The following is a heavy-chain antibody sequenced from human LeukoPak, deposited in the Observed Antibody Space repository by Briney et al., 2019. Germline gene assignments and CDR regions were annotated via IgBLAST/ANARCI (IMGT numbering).Heavy chain of an antibody. CDR2: ISGYNGNT. CDR1: GYTFINYN. D-gene: IGHD6-13*01. J-gene: IGHJ4*02. Sequence: ASVQVSCKASGYTFINYNLSWVRQAPGQGLEWMGWISGYNGNTNYTQKFQGRVTMTTDTSTSTAYMELRSLRSDDTAIYYCARDRAAGIAADWGQGTLVTVSS. CDR3: ARDRAAGIAAD. V-gene: IGHV1-18*01.